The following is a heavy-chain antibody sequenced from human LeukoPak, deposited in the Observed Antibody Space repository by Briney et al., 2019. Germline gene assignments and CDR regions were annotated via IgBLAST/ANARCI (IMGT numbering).Heavy chain of an antibody. Sequence: SETLSLTCAVYGESFSGYYWSWIRQPPGKGLEWGGEINHSGSTNYNPSLKSRVTISVDTSKNQFSVKLGSVTAADTAVYSCARGVVQGALNLFNVFRLRANYYGMDVWGQGTTVTVSS. J-gene: IGHJ6*02. CDR3: ARGVVQGALNLFNVFRLRANYYGMDV. D-gene: IGHD2/OR15-2a*01. CDR1: GESFSGYY. CDR2: INHSGST. V-gene: IGHV4-34*01.